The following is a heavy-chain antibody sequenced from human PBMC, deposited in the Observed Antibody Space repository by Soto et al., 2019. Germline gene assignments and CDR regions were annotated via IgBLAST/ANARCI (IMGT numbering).Heavy chain of an antibody. CDR2: ISYDGSNK. Sequence: GGSLRLSCAASGFTFSSYAMHWVRQAPGKGLEWVAVISYDGSNKYYADSVKGRFTISRDNSKNTLYLQMNSLRAEDTAVYYCARDLRGITGTFGVWGQGTTVTVSS. CDR3: ARDLRGITGTFGV. V-gene: IGHV3-30-3*01. J-gene: IGHJ6*02. CDR1: GFTFSSYA. D-gene: IGHD1-20*01.